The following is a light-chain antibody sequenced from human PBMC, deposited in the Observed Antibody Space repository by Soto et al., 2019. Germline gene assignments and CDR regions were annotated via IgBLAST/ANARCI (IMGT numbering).Light chain of an antibody. CDR1: ESLLHSNGNTD. Sequence: DIVMTQSPLSLPVTPGEPASISCTSSESLLHSNGNTDLDWYLQKPGQSPQLVIYLGYNRASGVHDRFSGRGSGKDFKLKISRVEGEDVGVYYCMQGLQTPRTFGEGPTVDIK. CDR2: LGY. V-gene: IGKV2-28*01. CDR3: MQGLQTPRT. J-gene: IGKJ1*01.